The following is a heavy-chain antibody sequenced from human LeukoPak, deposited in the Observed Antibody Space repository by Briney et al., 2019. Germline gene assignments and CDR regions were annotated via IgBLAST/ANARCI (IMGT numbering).Heavy chain of an antibody. CDR3: ATEGPVVPAAVDY. CDR2: INPNSGGT. J-gene: IGHJ4*02. D-gene: IGHD2-2*01. Sequence: ASVNVSCKASVYTFTGYYMHWVRQAPGQGVEWMGWINPNSGGTNYAQKFQGRVTMTRDTSISTAYMELSRLRSDDTAVYYCATEGPVVPAAVDYWGQGTLVTVSS. CDR1: VYTFTGYY. V-gene: IGHV1-2*02.